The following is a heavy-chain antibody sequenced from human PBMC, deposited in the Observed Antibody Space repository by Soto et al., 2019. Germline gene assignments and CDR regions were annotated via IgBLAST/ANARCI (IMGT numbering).Heavy chain of an antibody. Sequence: EVQLLESGGGLVQPGGSLRLSCAASGFTFSSYAMSWVRQAPGKGLEWVSAISGSSGSTYYADSVKGRFTISRDNSKNTLYLQMNSLRAEDTAVYYCAKDYYGSGSYLDYWGQGTLVTVSS. D-gene: IGHD3-10*01. CDR1: GFTFSSYA. J-gene: IGHJ4*02. CDR2: ISGSSGST. CDR3: AKDYYGSGSYLDY. V-gene: IGHV3-23*01.